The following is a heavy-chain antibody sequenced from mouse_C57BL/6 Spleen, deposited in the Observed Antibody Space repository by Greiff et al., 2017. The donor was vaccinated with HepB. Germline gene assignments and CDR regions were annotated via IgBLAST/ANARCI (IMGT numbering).Heavy chain of an antibody. CDR1: GFTFSSYT. D-gene: IGHD2-3*01. V-gene: IGHV5-9*01. Sequence: EVKLMESGGGLVKPGGSLKLSCAASGFTFSSYTMSWVRQTPEKRLEWVATISGGGGNTYYPDSVKGRFTISRDNAKNTLYLQMSSLRSEDTALYYCARKDGYYALFDYWGQGTTLTVSS. CDR3: ARKDGYYALFDY. J-gene: IGHJ2*01. CDR2: ISGGGGNT.